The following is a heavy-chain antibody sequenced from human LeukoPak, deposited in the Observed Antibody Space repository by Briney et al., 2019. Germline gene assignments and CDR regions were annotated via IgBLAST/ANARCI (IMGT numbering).Heavy chain of an antibody. CDR2: ITSSGGDT. CDR1: GYMFTHYY. CDR3: ARDLRRSGYNWGCDH. V-gene: IGHV1-46*01. Sequence: ASVKVSCKASGYMFTHYYMHWVRQAPGQGLEWMGMITSSGGDTSYAQKFEGRVTMTRDTSTRTVYMELSSLTSEDTAVYYCARDLRRSGYNWGCDHWGHGTLVTVSP. D-gene: IGHD5-24*01. J-gene: IGHJ4*01.